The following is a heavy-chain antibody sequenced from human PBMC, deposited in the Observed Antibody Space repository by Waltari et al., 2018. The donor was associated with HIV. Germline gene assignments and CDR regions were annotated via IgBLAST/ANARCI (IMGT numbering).Heavy chain of an antibody. J-gene: IGHJ6*02. CDR3: AREEDYGMDV. V-gene: IGHV3-21*01. Sequence: EVQLVESGGGLVKPGGSLRLSCAASGFTFSCYSMNWVRQAPGKGLGWVSSISSSSSYIYYADSVKGRFTISRDNAKNSLYLQMNSLRAEDTAVYYCAREEDYGMDVWGQGTTVTVSS. CDR1: GFTFSCYS. CDR2: ISSSSSYI.